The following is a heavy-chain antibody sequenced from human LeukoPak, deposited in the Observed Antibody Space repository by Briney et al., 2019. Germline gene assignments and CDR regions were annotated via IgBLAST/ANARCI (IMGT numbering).Heavy chain of an antibody. CDR1: GFTFSTYG. J-gene: IGHJ4*02. D-gene: IGHD1-7*01. CDR3: AKVRVVFNWNYAYYFDS. V-gene: IGHV3-23*01. Sequence: GGTLRLSCAASGFTFSTYGMSWVRQAPGKGLEWVSAISGSGGSTYYADSVKGRFTISRDNSKNTLYLQVNSLRAEDTAVYYCAKVRVVFNWNYAYYFDSWGQGTLVTVSS. CDR2: ISGSGGST.